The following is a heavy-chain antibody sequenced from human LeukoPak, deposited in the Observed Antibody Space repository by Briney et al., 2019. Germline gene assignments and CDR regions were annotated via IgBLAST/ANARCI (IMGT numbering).Heavy chain of an antibody. CDR1: GGSFSGYY. J-gene: IGHJ5*02. CDR3: ARYKGSSWSYGPYNWLDP. D-gene: IGHD6-13*01. V-gene: IGHV4-34*01. Sequence: SETLSLTCAVYGGSFSGYYWSWIRQPPGKGLEWIGEINHSGSTNYNPSLKSRVTISVDTSKNQFSLKLSSVTAADTAVYYCARYKGSSWSYGPYNWLDPWGQGTLVTVSS. CDR2: INHSGST.